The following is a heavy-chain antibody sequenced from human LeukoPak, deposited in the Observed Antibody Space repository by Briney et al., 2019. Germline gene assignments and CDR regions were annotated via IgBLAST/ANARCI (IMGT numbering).Heavy chain of an antibody. Sequence: GGSLRLSCAASGFTFSSYAMHWVRQAPGKGLEWVAVISYDGSNKYYADSVKGRFTISRDNSKNTLYLQMNSLGAEDTAVYYCARGTVTTGSRQDYWGQGTLVTVSS. D-gene: IGHD4-17*01. CDR3: ARGTVTTGSRQDY. CDR1: GFTFSSYA. V-gene: IGHV3-30-3*01. CDR2: ISYDGSNK. J-gene: IGHJ4*02.